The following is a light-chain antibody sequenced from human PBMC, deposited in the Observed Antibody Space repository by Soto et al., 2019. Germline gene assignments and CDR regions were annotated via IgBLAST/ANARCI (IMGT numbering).Light chain of an antibody. Sequence: EIVLTQSPGTLSLSPGERSTLSCRASQSVSSYLAWYQQKPGQAPRILMYDASTRATGIPDRFSGSGSGTEFTLTISSLQSEDFAVYYCQQYNSYSEAFGQGTKVDIK. CDR2: DAS. J-gene: IGKJ1*01. CDR3: QQYNSYSEA. CDR1: QSVSSY. V-gene: IGKV3-15*01.